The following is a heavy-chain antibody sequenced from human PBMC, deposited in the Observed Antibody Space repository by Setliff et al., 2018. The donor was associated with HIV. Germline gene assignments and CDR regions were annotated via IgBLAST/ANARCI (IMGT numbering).Heavy chain of an antibody. Sequence: ASAKVSCKASGYTFTSYAMNWVRQAPGQGLEWLGWINTKTGNPTYVQGFPGQFVFSLDTSVSTAYLQISSLKAEDTAVYFCARDLKRPNSNFWGGYPIPFDSWGQGTLVTVSS. CDR1: GYTFTSYA. J-gene: IGHJ4*02. CDR3: ARDLKRPNSNFWGGYPIPFDS. D-gene: IGHD3-3*01. CDR2: INTKTGNP. V-gene: IGHV7-4-1*02.